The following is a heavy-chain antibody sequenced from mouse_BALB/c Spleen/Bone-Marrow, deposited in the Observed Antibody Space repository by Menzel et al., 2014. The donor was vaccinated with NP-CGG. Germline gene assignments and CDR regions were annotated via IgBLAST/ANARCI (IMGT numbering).Heavy chain of an antibody. CDR1: GFTFSSYG. CDR2: ISSGGIYT. J-gene: IGHJ4*01. CDR3: TRRTGTDYYAMDY. Sequence: DVHLVESGGDLVKPGGSLKLSCAASGFTFSSYGMSWVRQTPDKRLEWVATISSGGIYTYYPDSVKGRFNISRDNAKNTLYLQMSSLKSEDTAMYYCTRRTGTDYYAMDYWGQGTSVSVSS. V-gene: IGHV5-6*02. D-gene: IGHD4-1*01.